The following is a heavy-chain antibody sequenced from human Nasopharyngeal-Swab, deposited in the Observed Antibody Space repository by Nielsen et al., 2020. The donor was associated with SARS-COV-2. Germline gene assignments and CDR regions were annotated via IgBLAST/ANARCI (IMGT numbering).Heavy chain of an antibody. D-gene: IGHD3-10*01. J-gene: IGHJ4*02. Sequence: WVRQAPGQGLEWMGIINPSGGSTNYAQKFQGRVTMTRDTSTSTVYKELSSLRSEDTAVYYCARVISLGEYYFDYWGQGTLVTVSS. V-gene: IGHV1-46*01. CDR3: ARVISLGEYYFDY. CDR2: INPSGGST.